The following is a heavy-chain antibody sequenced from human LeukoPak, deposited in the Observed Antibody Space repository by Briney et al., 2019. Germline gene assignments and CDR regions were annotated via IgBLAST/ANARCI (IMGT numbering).Heavy chain of an antibody. CDR3: ARGQWTAHFDY. J-gene: IGHJ4*02. V-gene: IGHV4-59*01. CDR2: IYYIGGT. CDR1: GGSISSYY. Sequence: SETLSLTCTVSGGSISSYYWSWIRQPPGKGLECIGYIYYIGGTNYNPSLKSRVTISVDTSKNQFSLKLSSVTAADTAVYYCARGQWTAHFDYWGQGTLVTVSS. D-gene: IGHD2-8*01.